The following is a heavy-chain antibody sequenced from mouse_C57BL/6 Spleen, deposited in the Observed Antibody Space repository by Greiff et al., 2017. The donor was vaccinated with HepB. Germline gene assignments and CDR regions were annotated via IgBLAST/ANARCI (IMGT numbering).Heavy chain of an antibody. CDR2: IDPSDSYT. CDR1: GYTFTSYW. CDR3: ARLGDYDENHYCFDY. J-gene: IGHJ2*01. Sequence: QVQLQQPGAELVMPGASVKLSCKASGYTFTSYWMHWVKQRPGQGLEWIGEIDPSDSYTNYNQKFKGKSTLTVDKSSRTAYMQLSSLTSEDSAVYYCARLGDYDENHYCFDYWGQGTTLTVSS. V-gene: IGHV1-69*01. D-gene: IGHD2-4*01.